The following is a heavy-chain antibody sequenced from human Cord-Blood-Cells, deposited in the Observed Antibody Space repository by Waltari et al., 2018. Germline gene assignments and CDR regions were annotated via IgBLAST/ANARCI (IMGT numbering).Heavy chain of an antibody. CDR3: ARVQGGATDAFDI. V-gene: IGHV4-39*07. J-gene: IGHJ3*02. Sequence: QLQLQESGPGLVKPSETLSLTCTDSGGSITSSSYYWGWIRPPTGKGLEWIGSIIYSGSTYYNPSLKSRVTISVDTSKNQFSLKLSSVTAADTAVYYCARVQGGATDAFDIWGQGTMVTVSS. D-gene: IGHD1-26*01. CDR2: IIYSGST. CDR1: GGSITSSSYY.